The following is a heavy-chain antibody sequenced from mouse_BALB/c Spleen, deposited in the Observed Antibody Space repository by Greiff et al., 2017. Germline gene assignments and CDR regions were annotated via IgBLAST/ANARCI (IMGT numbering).Heavy chain of an antibody. CDR1: GFSLTSYG. Sequence: QVQLKESGPGLVAPSQSLSITCTVSGFSLTSYGVHWVRQPPGKGLEWLGVIWAGGSTNYNSALMSRLSISKDNSKSQVFFKMNSLQANDTAIYYCARGNWDWYFDVWGAGTTVTVSS. V-gene: IGHV2-9*02. D-gene: IGHD4-1*01. CDR3: ARGNWDWYFDV. CDR2: IWAGGST. J-gene: IGHJ1*01.